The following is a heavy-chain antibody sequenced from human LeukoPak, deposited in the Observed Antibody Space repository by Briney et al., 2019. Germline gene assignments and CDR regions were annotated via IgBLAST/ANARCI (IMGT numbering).Heavy chain of an antibody. J-gene: IGHJ4*02. CDR3: AKDLSNWNYRGGNY. V-gene: IGHV3-23*01. CDR2: ILASGSPT. Sequence: GGSLRLSCAASGFNFNSYTMNWVRQAPGKGLQWVANILASGSPTYYADSVKGRFIISRDNSKNTVYLQMNSLRVEDTAVYYCAKDLSNWNYRGGNYWGQGTLVTVSS. CDR1: GFNFNSYT. D-gene: IGHD1-7*01.